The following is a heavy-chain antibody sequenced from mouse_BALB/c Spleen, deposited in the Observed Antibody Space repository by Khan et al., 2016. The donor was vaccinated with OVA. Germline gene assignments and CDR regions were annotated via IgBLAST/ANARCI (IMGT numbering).Heavy chain of an antibody. CDR1: GFTFSTYG. CDR2: VSTGGGYT. J-gene: IGHJ3*01. D-gene: IGHD1-1*01. CDR3: TRLAYYYDSEGFAY. Sequence: EVKLVESGGDLVKPGGSLKLSCAASGFTFSTYGMSWVRQTPDKRLEWVATVSTGGGYTSYPDSVKGRFTISRDNAKNTLYLQMSGLKSEDTAMFYGTRLAYYYDSEGFAYWGQGTLVTVSA. V-gene: IGHV5-6*01.